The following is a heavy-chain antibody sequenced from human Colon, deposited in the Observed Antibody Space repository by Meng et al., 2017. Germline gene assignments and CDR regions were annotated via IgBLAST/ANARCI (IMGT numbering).Heavy chain of an antibody. D-gene: IGHD3-9*01. CDR2: ISGFDGKT. Sequence: ASVKVSCKTSGYSFSNYGVGWVRQAPGQGLEWLGWISGFDGKTKHIQKLQDRVTFSTDTSTSTAYMELRGLRPDDTAVYYCARDPYGTLTGLYSLDIWGQGTRVTVSS. CDR3: ARDPYGTLTGLYSLDI. V-gene: IGHV1-18*04. CDR1: GYSFSNYG. J-gene: IGHJ3*02.